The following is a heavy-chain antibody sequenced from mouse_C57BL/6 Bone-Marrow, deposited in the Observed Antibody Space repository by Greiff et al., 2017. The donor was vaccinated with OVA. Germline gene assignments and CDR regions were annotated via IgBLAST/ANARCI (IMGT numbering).Heavy chain of an antibody. J-gene: IGHJ4*01. CDR1: GYTFTSYW. CDR3: AREDYGSSRAMDY. D-gene: IGHD1-1*01. CDR2: IYPGSGST. Sequence: VQLQQPGAELVKPGASVKMSCKASGYTFTSYWITWVKQRPGQGLEWIGDIYPGSGSTNYNEKFKSKATLTVDTSSSTAYMQLSSLTSEDSAVYYCAREDYGSSRAMDYWGQGTSVTVSS. V-gene: IGHV1-55*01.